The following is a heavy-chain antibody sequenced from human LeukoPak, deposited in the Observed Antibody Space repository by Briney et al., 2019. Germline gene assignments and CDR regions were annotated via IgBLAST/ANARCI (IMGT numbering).Heavy chain of an antibody. Sequence: PGRSLRLSCAASGFTFSSYAMHWVRQAPGKGLEWVAVISYDGSNKYYADSVKGRFTISRDNSKNTLYLQMNSLRAEDTAVYYCASDREVATIVYYFDYWGQGTLVTVSS. V-gene: IGHV3-30*04. J-gene: IGHJ4*02. CDR2: ISYDGSNK. D-gene: IGHD5-12*01. CDR3: ASDREVATIVYYFDY. CDR1: GFTFSSYA.